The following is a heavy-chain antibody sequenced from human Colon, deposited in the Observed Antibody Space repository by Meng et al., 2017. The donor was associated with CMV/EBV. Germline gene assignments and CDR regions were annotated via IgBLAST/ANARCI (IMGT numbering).Heavy chain of an antibody. J-gene: IGHJ4*02. Sequence: QVFLLESGGGVVQLGGSLRLSCEAAGFTFSNYAMHWVRQAPGKGLEWVAFIWFDGSSKDYADSVKGRFTISRDNSMNRLYLQVNSLRSEDTAVYYCVKTGTAWQFDFWGQGTLVTVSS. V-gene: IGHV3-30*02. CDR1: GFTFSNYA. D-gene: IGHD2-21*02. CDR3: VKTGTAWQFDF. CDR2: IWFDGSSK.